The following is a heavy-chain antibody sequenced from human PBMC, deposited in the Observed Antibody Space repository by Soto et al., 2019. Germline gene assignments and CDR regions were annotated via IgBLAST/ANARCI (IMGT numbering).Heavy chain of an antibody. CDR3: ARVVSPYYDVLTGNWFDP. D-gene: IGHD3-9*01. J-gene: IGHJ5*02. CDR1: GYTFTGYY. V-gene: IGHV1-2*02. Sequence: QVQLVQSGAEVKEPGASVKVSCKASGYTFTGYYMHWARQAPGQGLEWMGWIKSFNGDTNYAQKFQGRVTLTRDTSISTAYMELSRLKSDDTAVYYCARVVSPYYDVLTGNWFDPCGQGTLVTVSS. CDR2: IKSFNGDT.